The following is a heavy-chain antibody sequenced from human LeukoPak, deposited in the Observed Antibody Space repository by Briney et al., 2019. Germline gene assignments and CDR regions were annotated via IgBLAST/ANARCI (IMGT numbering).Heavy chain of an antibody. CDR2: IHSDGIGT. V-gene: IGHV3-74*03. Sequence: GVLRLSCAASGFSFSTSWMHWVRQAPGKGLVWVSRIHSDGIGTTYADSVKGRFTISRDNSKNTLYLQMNSLRAEDTAVYYCAKDLTTVTSQGDYWGQGTLVTVSS. D-gene: IGHD4-17*01. J-gene: IGHJ4*02. CDR3: AKDLTTVTSQGDY. CDR1: GFSFSTSW.